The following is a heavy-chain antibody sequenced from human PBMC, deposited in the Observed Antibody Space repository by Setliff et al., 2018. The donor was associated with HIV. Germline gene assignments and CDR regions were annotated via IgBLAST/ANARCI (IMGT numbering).Heavy chain of an antibody. D-gene: IGHD5-18*01. J-gene: IGHJ4*02. CDR3: ARGGGPDTNFDL. V-gene: IGHV4-4*07. Sequence: PSETLSLTCTVSGGSVSNYYWTWIRQSAGKGLEWIGHINTSGSTKYNPSLKSRLTMSVDSSGNQFSLTLTSVTAADRAVYYCARGGGPDTNFDLWGQGTLVTVSS. CDR2: INTSGST. CDR1: GGSVSNYY.